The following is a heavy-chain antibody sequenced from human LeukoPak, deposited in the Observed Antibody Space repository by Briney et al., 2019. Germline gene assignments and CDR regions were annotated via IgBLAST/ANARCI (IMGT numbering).Heavy chain of an antibody. D-gene: IGHD1-26*01. V-gene: IGHV3-21*01. Sequence: GGSLRLSCAASGFTFSSYSMNWVRQAPGKGLEWVSSISSSSSYIYYADSVKGRFTISRDNAKNSLYLQMNSLRAEVTAVYYCAREKFEGATPYFDYWGQGTLVTVSS. CDR2: ISSSSSYI. CDR3: AREKFEGATPYFDY. J-gene: IGHJ4*02. CDR1: GFTFSSYS.